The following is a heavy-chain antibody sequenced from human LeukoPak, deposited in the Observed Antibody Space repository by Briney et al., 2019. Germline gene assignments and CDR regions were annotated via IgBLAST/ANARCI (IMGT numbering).Heavy chain of an antibody. V-gene: IGHV3-23*01. D-gene: IGHD6-19*01. CDR3: AKAGIGVVGYFDY. CDR2: ISGSGGGT. Sequence: GSLRLSCAASGFAFSTFAMSWVRQAPGKGLDWVSSISGSGGGTYHADSVKGRFTISRDNSKNTLYLQMNSLRDEDAALYYCAKAGIGVVGYFDYWGQGTLVTVSS. J-gene: IGHJ4*02. CDR1: GFAFSTFA.